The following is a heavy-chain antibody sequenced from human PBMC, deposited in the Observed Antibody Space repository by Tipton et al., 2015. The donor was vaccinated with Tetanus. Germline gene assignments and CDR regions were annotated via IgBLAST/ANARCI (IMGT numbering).Heavy chain of an antibody. CDR1: GGSVTSGDYQ. V-gene: IGHV4-61*08. D-gene: IGHD2-21*02. CDR3: VRDHARACGGDCYPGGFDI. Sequence: TLSLTCTVSGGSVTSGDYQWNWIRQPPGKGLEWLAYISYSGRTNSNYSLKSRITISRDTSKNQFSLRLTSVTDADTAVYYCVRDHARACGGDCYPGGFDIWGQGTMVSVSS. CDR2: ISYSGRT. J-gene: IGHJ3*02.